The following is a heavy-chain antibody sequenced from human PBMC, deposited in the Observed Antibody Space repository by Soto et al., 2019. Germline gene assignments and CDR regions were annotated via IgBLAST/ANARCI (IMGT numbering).Heavy chain of an antibody. CDR2: ISGTGGIT. V-gene: IGHV3-23*01. D-gene: IGHD3-10*01. CDR3: AKGAWFGDLWVYYYYMDV. J-gene: IGHJ6*03. CDR1: GFTFSSYA. Sequence: PGGSLRLSCAASGFTFSSYAMSWVRQAPGKGLEWVSAISGTGGITYYADSVKGRFTISRDNSQNTLYLQMNSLRAEDTAIYYCAKGAWFGDLWVYYYYMDVWGKGTTVTVSS.